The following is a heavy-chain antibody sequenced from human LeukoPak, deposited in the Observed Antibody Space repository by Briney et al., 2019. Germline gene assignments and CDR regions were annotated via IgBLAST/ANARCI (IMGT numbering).Heavy chain of an antibody. CDR1: GGTFSSYT. J-gene: IGHJ3*02. CDR3: ARDSVGAKGYAFDI. CDR2: IIPILGIA. D-gene: IGHD1-26*01. Sequence: SVKVSCKASGGTFSSYTISQVRQAPGQGLEWMGRIIPILGIANYAQKFQGRVTITADKSTSTAYMELSSLRSEDTAVYYCARDSVGAKGYAFDIWGQGTMVTVSS. V-gene: IGHV1-69*04.